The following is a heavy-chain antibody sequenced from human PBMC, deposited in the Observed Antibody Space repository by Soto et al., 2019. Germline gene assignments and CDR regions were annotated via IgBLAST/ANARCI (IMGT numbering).Heavy chain of an antibody. CDR1: GDSVSSNSAA. J-gene: IGHJ6*02. CDR3: ARERRYCSGGSCYSTKYYYYGMDV. Sequence: LSLTCAISGDSVSSNSAAWNWIRQSPSRGLEWLGRTYYRSKWYNDYAVSVKSRITINPDTSKNQFSLQLNSVTPEDTAVYYCARERRYCSGGSCYSTKYYYYGMDVWGQGTTVTVSS. V-gene: IGHV6-1*01. D-gene: IGHD2-15*01. CDR2: TYYRSKWYN.